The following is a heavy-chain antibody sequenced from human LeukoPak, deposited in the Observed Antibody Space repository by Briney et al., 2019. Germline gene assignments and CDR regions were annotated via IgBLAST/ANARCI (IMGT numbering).Heavy chain of an antibody. D-gene: IGHD4-23*01. Sequence: GGSLRLSCAASGFTFTTCATHWVRQAPGKGLEWVAYIRYDANNKNYADSVKGRFTISRDNSKDMLYLQMNSLRPEDTAVYYCAKGDDYGANTRLPKYNWFDPWGQGTLVTVSS. V-gene: IGHV3-30*02. J-gene: IGHJ5*02. CDR2: IRYDANNK. CDR1: GFTFTTCA. CDR3: AKGDDYGANTRLPKYNWFDP.